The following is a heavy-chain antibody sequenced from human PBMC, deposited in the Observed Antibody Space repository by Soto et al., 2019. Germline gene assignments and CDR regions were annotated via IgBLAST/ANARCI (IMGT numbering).Heavy chain of an antibody. D-gene: IGHD2-15*01. CDR3: ARAVVVVAATRANYYYYGMDV. V-gene: IGHV1-69*02. Sequence: QVQLVQSGAEVKKPGSSVKVSCKASGGTFSSYTISWVRLAPGQGLEWMGRIIPILGIANYAQKFQGRVTITADKSTSTAYMELSSLRSEDTAVYYCARAVVVVAATRANYYYYGMDVWGQGTTVTVSS. J-gene: IGHJ6*02. CDR1: GGTFSSYT. CDR2: IIPILGIA.